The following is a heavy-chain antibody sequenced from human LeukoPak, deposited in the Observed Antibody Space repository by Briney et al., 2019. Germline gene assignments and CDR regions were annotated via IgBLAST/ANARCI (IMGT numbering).Heavy chain of an antibody. CDR3: ARVTPPYFCGGDCSLGALDY. CDR2: IIPIFGTA. J-gene: IGHJ4*02. CDR1: GGTFSSYA. V-gene: IGHV1-69*13. Sequence: AASVKVSCKASGGTFSSYAISWVRQAPGQGLEWMGGIIPIFGTANYAQEFQGRVTITADESTSTAYMELSSLRSEDTAVYYCARVTPPYFCGGDCSLGALDYWGQGTLVTVSS. D-gene: IGHD2-21*02.